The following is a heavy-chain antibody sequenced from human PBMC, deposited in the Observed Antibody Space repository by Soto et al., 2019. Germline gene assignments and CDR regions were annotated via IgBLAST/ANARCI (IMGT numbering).Heavy chain of an antibody. CDR1: GGSFTYT. V-gene: IGHV1-69*13. D-gene: IGHD5-18*01. Sequence: ASVKVSCKASGGSFTYTLSWMRQAPGQGLEWMGGIIPIFGTTNYAQKFQGRVTITADESTKTAYMELSTLRSEDTAVYYCARLHSHGTYGMDVWGQGTTVTVSS. CDR2: IIPIFGTT. CDR3: ARLHSHGTYGMDV. J-gene: IGHJ6*02.